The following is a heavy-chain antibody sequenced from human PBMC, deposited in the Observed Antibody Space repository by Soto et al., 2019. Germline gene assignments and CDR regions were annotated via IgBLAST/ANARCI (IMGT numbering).Heavy chain of an antibody. CDR2: IIPIFGTA. CDR1: GGTFSSYA. J-gene: IGHJ6*02. CDR3: ARDRDYGSGSPYYGMDV. Sequence: ASVKVSCKAPGGTFSSYAISWVRQAPGQGLEWMGGIIPIFGTANYAQKFQGRVTITADKSTSTAYMELSSLRSEDTAVYYCARDRDYGSGSPYYGMDVWGQGTTVTVSS. D-gene: IGHD3-10*01. V-gene: IGHV1-69*06.